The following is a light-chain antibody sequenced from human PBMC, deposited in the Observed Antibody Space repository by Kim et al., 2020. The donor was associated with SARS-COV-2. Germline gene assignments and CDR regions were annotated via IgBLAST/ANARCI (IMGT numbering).Light chain of an antibody. CDR2: DVS. V-gene: IGLV2-14*01. J-gene: IGLJ1*01. Sequence: SELTQPASVSGSPGQSITISCTGTSSDVGGYNYVSWYQQHPGKAPKLMIYDVSKRPSGVSNRFSGSKSGNTASLTISGLQAEDEADYYCSSYTSSSTYV. CDR3: SSYTSSSTYV. CDR1: SSDVGGYNY.